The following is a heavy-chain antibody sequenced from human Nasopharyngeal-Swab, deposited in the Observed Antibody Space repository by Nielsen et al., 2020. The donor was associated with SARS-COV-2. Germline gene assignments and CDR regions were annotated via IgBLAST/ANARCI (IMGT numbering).Heavy chain of an antibody. V-gene: IGHV3-48*03. CDR2: ISSSGSTI. CDR1: GFTFSSYE. D-gene: IGHD3-9*01. CDR3: ARVAPKYYDILTGYTRQYYFDY. Sequence: GGSLRLSCAASGFTFSSYEMNWVRQAPGKGLGWVSYISSSGSTIYYADSVKGRFTISRDNAKKSLYLQMNSLRAEDTAVYYCARVAPKYYDILTGYTRQYYFDYWGQGTLVTVSS. J-gene: IGHJ4*02.